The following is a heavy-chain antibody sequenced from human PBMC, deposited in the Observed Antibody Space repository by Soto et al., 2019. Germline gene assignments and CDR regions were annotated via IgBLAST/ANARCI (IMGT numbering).Heavy chain of an antibody. CDR2: ISGSSSTI. Sequence: EVQLVESGGGLVQPGGSLRLSCAASGFTFSAYTMNWVRRAPGKGLEWVSSISGSSSTIYYPDSVKGRFTISRDNAKNSLYLQMHSLRNEDTAVYYCARDHYYGSGGRLYYYGLDVWGQGTTVTVSS. J-gene: IGHJ6*02. D-gene: IGHD3-10*01. CDR1: GFTFSAYT. V-gene: IGHV3-48*02. CDR3: ARDHYYGSGGRLYYYGLDV.